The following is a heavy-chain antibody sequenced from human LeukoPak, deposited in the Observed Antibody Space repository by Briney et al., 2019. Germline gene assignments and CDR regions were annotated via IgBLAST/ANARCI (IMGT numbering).Heavy chain of an antibody. CDR3: AKDRSGGGDYYFGMDV. D-gene: IGHD6-19*01. J-gene: IGHJ6*02. CDR2: ISGSGGST. V-gene: IGHV3-23*01. Sequence: GGSLRLSCAASGLTFSSYAMSWVRQAPGKGREWVSSISGSGGSTYYADSVKGRFTISRDNSQNTLYLQMNSLRVEDTAVYYCAKDRSGGGDYYFGMDVWGPGTTVTVSS. CDR1: GLTFSSYA.